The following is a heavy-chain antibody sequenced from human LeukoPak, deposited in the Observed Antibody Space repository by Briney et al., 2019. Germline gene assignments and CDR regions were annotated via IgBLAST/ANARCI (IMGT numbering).Heavy chain of an antibody. V-gene: IGHV4-59*08. CDR2: IYYSGGT. Sequence: SETLSLTCTASGGSINYYYWMWIRQPPGKGLEWIGYIYYSGGTHYNPSLKSRVTISVDTSKNQFSLKLSSVTAADTAVYYCARHYGPWGQGTLVTVSS. CDR3: ARHYGP. CDR1: GGSINYYY. D-gene: IGHD3-16*01. J-gene: IGHJ5*02.